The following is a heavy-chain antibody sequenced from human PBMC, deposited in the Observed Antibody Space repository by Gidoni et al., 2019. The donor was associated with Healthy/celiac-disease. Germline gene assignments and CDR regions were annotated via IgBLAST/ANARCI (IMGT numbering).Heavy chain of an antibody. D-gene: IGHD4-4*01. CDR2: IIPIFGTA. V-gene: IGHV1-69*06. J-gene: IGHJ4*02. CDR3: ARGARNFVTTAGWYYFDY. CDR1: GGTFSSYA. Sequence: QVQLVQSGAEVKKPGSSVQVSCQASGGTFSSYAISWVRQAPGQGLEWMGGIIPIFGTANYAQKFQGRVTITADKSTSTAYMELSSLRSEDTAVYYCARGARNFVTTAGWYYFDYWGQGTLVTVSS.